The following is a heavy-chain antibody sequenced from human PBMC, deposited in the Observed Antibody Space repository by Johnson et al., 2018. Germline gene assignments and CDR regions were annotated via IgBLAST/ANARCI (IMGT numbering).Heavy chain of an antibody. Sequence: QVQLVQSGGGAVQPGRSLRLTCAASGFTFIRHGMHWVRQAPGKGLEWVAGTSHDGRTKKFADYVKGRFTDSRENSRKTVHLQMNNLRADDTDVYYCAQDRYVLAGYLAPEEVYHYNYGMDVWGQGTTVIVSS. CDR1: GFTFIRHG. D-gene: IGHD3-9*01. V-gene: IGHV3-30*18. J-gene: IGHJ6*02. CDR2: TSHDGRTK. CDR3: AQDRYVLAGYLAPEEVYHYNYGMDV.